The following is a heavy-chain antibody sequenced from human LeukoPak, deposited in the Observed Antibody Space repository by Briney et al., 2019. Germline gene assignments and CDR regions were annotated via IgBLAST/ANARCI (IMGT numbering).Heavy chain of an antibody. CDR2: IYYSGST. V-gene: IGHV4-59*01. J-gene: IGHJ4*02. D-gene: IGHD4-17*01. CDR1: GGSISSYY. CDR3: ASSHDYGDPIDY. Sequence: SETLSLTCTVSGGSISSYYWSWIRQPPGKGLEWIGYIYYSGSTNYNPSLKSRVTISVDTSKNQFSLKLSSVTAADTAAYYCASSHDYGDPIDYWGQGTLVTVSS.